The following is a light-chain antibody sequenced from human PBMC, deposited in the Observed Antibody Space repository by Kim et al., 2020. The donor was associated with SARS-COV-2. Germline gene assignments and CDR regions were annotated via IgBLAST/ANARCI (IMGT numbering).Light chain of an antibody. V-gene: IGLV2-18*02. CDR2: EVS. Sequence: GQSVAISCTGTSRDVGGFNRVSWYQQPPGAAPKLIVYEVSNRPSGVPDRFSGSKSGNTASLTISGLQAGYEANYYCSSPTGIGTWVFGGGTKVTVL. CDR1: SRDVGGFNR. J-gene: IGLJ3*02. CDR3: SSPTGIGTWV.